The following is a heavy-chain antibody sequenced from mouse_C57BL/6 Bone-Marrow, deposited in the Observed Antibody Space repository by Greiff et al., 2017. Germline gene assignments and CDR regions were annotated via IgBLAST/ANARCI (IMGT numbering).Heavy chain of an antibody. CDR2: ISNGGGST. CDR1: GFTFSDYY. D-gene: IGHD2-4*01. CDR3: ARHADGNDYGFAY. Sequence: EVKVVESGGGLVQPGGSLKLSCAASGFTFSDYYMYWVRQTPEKRLEWVAYISNGGGSTYYPDTVKGRFTISRDNATNTLYLQMSRLKSEDTAMYYCARHADGNDYGFAYWGQGTLVTVSA. J-gene: IGHJ3*01. V-gene: IGHV5-12*01.